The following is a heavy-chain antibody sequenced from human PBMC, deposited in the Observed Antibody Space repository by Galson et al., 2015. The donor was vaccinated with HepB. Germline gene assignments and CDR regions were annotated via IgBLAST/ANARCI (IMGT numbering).Heavy chain of an antibody. Sequence: SLRLSCAASGFTFSSYAMHWVRQAPGKGLEYVSAISSNGGSTYYADSVKGRFTISRDNSKNTLYLQMSSLRAEDTAVYYCVKARSMVRGVIRSWSFDYWGQGTLVTVSS. CDR1: GFTFSSYA. D-gene: IGHD3-10*01. J-gene: IGHJ4*02. CDR2: ISSNGGST. CDR3: VKARSMVRGVIRSWSFDY. V-gene: IGHV3-64D*06.